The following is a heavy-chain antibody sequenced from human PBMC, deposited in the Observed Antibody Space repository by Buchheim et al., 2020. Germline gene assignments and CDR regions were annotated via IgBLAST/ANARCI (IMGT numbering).Heavy chain of an antibody. V-gene: IGHV3-33*01. Sequence: QVQLVESGGGVVQPGRSLRLSCAASGFSFSRYRMHWVRQAPGKGLEWVAITWSDGNRQYYADSVRGRFTISSDNSNNKVFLQMDSLRAEDTALYYCARGDASFDFDNWGQGTL. CDR2: TWSDGNRQ. CDR1: GFSFSRYR. J-gene: IGHJ4*02. CDR3: ARGDASFDFDN. D-gene: IGHD5-24*01.